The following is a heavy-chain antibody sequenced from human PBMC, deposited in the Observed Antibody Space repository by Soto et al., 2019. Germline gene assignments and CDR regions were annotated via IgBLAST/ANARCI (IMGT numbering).Heavy chain of an antibody. V-gene: IGHV4-30-4*01. CDR2: IYYSGST. CDR1: GGSISSGDYY. J-gene: IGHJ5*02. D-gene: IGHD6-19*01. CDR3: ARDRGSGWYKWFDP. Sequence: SETLSLTCTVSGGSISSGDYYWSWIRQPPGKGLEWIGYIYYSGSTYYNPSLKSRVTISVDTSKNQFSLKLSSVTAADTAVYYCARDRGSGWYKWFDPWGQGTLVTVSS.